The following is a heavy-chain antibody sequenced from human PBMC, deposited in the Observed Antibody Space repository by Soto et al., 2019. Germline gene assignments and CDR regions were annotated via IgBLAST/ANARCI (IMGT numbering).Heavy chain of an antibody. Sequence: PXGSLRLSCAASGFTFSTFGMHWVRQAPGKGLEWVAVIWYDGSNKWYADAGKGRFTISRDNSKNTLYLQMNSLRAEDTAVYYCARGNYDLCSGLDHWSKGALVPVSS. D-gene: IGHD3-3*01. CDR1: GFTFSTFG. CDR3: ARGNYDLCSGLDH. CDR2: IWYDGSNK. J-gene: IGHJ4*02. V-gene: IGHV3-33*01.